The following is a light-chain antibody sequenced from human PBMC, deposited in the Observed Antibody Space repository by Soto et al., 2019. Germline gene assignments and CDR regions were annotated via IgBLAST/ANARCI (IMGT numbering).Light chain of an antibody. CDR2: GAS. V-gene: IGKV3-20*01. CDR3: QQYGRSGT. Sequence: EIVWTQSPGPLSLSPGARATLSYRASQSVSNNYLAWYQQKPGQAPRLLIYGASNRATGIPDRFSGSGSGTDFTLTISRLEPEDFAVYYCQQYGRSGTFGQGTKVDIK. J-gene: IGKJ1*01. CDR1: QSVSNNY.